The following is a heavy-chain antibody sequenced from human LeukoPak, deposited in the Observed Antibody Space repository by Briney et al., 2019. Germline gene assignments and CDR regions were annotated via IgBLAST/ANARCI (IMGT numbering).Heavy chain of an antibody. V-gene: IGHV3-30*18. D-gene: IGHD6-19*01. CDR3: AKDRLAVAGTLILDY. CDR1: GFTFSSYG. J-gene: IGHJ4*02. Sequence: GGSLRLSCAASGFTFSSYGMHWVRQASGKGLEWVAVISYDGSNKYYADFVKGRFTISRDNSKNTLYLQMNSLRAEDTAVYYCAKDRLAVAGTLILDYWGQGTLVTVSS. CDR2: ISYDGSNK.